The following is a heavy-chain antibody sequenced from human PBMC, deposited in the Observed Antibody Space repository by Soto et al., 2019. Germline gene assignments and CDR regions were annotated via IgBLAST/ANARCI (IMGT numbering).Heavy chain of an antibody. D-gene: IGHD4-17*01. CDR3: ARGATVTTHYYYYYYMDV. CDR2: IWYDGSNK. CDR1: GFTFSSYG. J-gene: IGHJ6*03. Sequence: GGSLRLSCAASGFTFSSYGMHWVRQAPGKGLEWVAVIWYDGSNKYYADSVKGRSTISRGNSKNTLYLQMNSLRAEDTAVYYCARGATVTTHYYYYYYMDVWGKGTTVTVSS. V-gene: IGHV3-33*01.